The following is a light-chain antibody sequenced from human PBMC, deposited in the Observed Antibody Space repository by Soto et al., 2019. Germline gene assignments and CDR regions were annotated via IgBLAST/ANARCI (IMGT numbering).Light chain of an antibody. CDR3: QQYNNWPRT. J-gene: IGKJ1*01. CDR2: DTS. CDR1: QTVSKK. V-gene: IGKV3-11*01. Sequence: EIVLTQSPATLTSSPGERATLSCRASQTVSKKLAWYQHKPGKAPRLLIYDTSNRSTGIPARFSGSGSGTDFTLTISRLEPEDFEVYYCQQYNNWPRTFGQGTKVDIK.